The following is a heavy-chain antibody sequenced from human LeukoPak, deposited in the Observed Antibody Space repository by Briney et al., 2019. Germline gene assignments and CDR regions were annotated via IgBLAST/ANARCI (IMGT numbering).Heavy chain of an antibody. CDR3: ARDILGIAAAGTNY. V-gene: IGHV3-21*01. Sequence: GRSLRLSCAASGFTFSSYSMNWVRQAPGKGLEWVSSISSSSSYIYYADSVKGRFTISRDNAKNSLYLQMNSLRAEDTAVYYCARDILGIAAAGTNYWGQGTLVTVSS. D-gene: IGHD6-13*01. CDR1: GFTFSSYS. CDR2: ISSSSSYI. J-gene: IGHJ4*02.